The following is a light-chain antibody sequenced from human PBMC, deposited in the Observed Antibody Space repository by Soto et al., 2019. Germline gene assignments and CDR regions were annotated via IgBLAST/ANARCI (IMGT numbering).Light chain of an antibody. CDR1: QSVSSY. CDR3: QQRSNWPPYT. V-gene: IGKV3-11*01. J-gene: IGKJ2*01. CDR2: DAS. Sequence: EIVLTQSPATLSLSPGERATLSCRASQSVSSYLAWYQQKPGQAPRLLIYDASNMATGIPARFSGSGSGPDFTLTISSLEPEDFAVYYCQQRSNWPPYTFGQGTKLEIK.